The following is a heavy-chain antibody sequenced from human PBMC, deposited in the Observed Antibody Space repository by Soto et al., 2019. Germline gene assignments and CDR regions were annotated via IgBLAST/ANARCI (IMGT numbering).Heavy chain of an antibody. V-gene: IGHV1-69*13. CDR1: GGTFSSYA. CDR3: ATVGMDDIQLLVRNWFDS. D-gene: IGHD3-9*01. J-gene: IGHJ5*01. CDR2: IIPIFGTA. Sequence: SVKVSCKASGGTFSSYAISWVRQAPGQGLEWMGGIIPIFGTANYAQKFQGRVTITADESTSTAYMELSSLRSEDTAVYYCATVGMDDIQLLVRNWFDSCGQGTL.